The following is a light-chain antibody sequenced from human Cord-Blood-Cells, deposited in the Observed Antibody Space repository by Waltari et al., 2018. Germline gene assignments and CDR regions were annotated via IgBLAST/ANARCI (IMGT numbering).Light chain of an antibody. V-gene: IGKV3-15*01. CDR3: QKYNNWPPLT. CDR2: GAS. Sequence: EIVMTQSPATLSVSPGERATLSCRASQSVSSNLAWYQQKPGQAPRLLIYGASTRATGIPARFGGGGSGTEFTLTISSLQSEDFAVYYCQKYNNWPPLTFGGGTKVEIK. J-gene: IGKJ4*01. CDR1: QSVSSN.